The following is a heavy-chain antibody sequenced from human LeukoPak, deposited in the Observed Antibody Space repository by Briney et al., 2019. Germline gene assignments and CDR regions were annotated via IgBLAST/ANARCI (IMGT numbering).Heavy chain of an antibody. CDR3: ARDRRAGGYNTGPDY. J-gene: IGHJ4*02. V-gene: IGHV1-69*01. CDR2: IIPIFGTA. CDR1: GVTFSSYA. Sequence: SVKVSCKASGVTFSSYAISWVRQAPGQGLEWMGEIIPIFGTANYAQKFQGRVTITADESTSTAYMELSSLRSEDTAVYYCARDRRAGGYNTGPDYWGQGTLVTVSS. D-gene: IGHD5-24*01.